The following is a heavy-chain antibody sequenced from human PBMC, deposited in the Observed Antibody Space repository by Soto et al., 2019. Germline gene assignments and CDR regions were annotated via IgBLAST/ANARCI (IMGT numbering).Heavy chain of an antibody. V-gene: IGHV3-21*01. CDR2: ISSSSSYI. Sequence: GGSLRLSCAAWGFTFSSYSMNWVRHAPGKGLDLVSSISSSSSYIYYADSVKGRFTISRDNAKNSLYLQMNSLRAEDTAVYYCARVELDDSSGYYVFYYYYGMDVWGQGTTVTVSS. CDR1: GFTFSSYS. J-gene: IGHJ6*02. D-gene: IGHD3-22*01. CDR3: ARVELDDSSGYYVFYYYYGMDV.